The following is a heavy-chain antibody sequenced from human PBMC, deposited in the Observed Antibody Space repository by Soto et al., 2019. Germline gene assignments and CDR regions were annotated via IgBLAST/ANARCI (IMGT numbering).Heavy chain of an antibody. Sequence: SETLSLTCTVSGGSISSYYWNWIRQPPGKGLEWIGYIYYGGSTTYNPSLKSRVTISVDTSKNQFSLKLDSVTAADTAVYYCAGNPYYYYGMDVWGQGTSVTVSS. J-gene: IGHJ6*02. CDR3: AGNPYYYYGMDV. V-gene: IGHV4-59*01. CDR2: IYYGGST. CDR1: GGSISSYY.